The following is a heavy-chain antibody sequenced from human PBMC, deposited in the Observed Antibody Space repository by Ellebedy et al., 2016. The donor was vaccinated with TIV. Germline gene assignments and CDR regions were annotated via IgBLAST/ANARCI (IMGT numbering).Heavy chain of an antibody. Sequence: GESLKISCAASGFSVNYNYINWVRQAPGKGLEWVSVMYRVGGTYYADSVKGRFTVSRDDSNNTIYLQMRGLRAEDTAVYYCARDDLHCSGGTCYYVWGQGSLVAVSS. D-gene: IGHD2-21*01. CDR1: GFSVNYNY. CDR2: MYRVGGT. V-gene: IGHV3-53*01. J-gene: IGHJ4*02. CDR3: ARDDLHCSGGTCYYV.